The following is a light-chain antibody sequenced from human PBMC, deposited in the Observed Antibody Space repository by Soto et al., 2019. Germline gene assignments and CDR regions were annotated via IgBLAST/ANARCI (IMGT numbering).Light chain of an antibody. CDR2: DVT. V-gene: IGLV2-11*01. J-gene: IGLJ1*01. Sequence: QSALTQPRSVSGSPGQSVTLSCTGTSSDVGGYHYVSWYQHHPGKAPKIIIYDVTKRPSGVPDRFSGSKSDNTASLTISGLQADDEADYYCCSYAGSYTYVFGTGTKVTVL. CDR1: SSDVGGYHY. CDR3: CSYAGSYTYV.